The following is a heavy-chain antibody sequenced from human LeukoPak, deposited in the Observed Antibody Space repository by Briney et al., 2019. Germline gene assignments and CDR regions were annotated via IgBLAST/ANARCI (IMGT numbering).Heavy chain of an antibody. CDR1: GFTFDDYA. V-gene: IGHV3-9*01. CDR2: ISWNSGSI. Sequence: GRSLRLSCAASGFTFDDYAMHCVRQAPGKGLEWVSGISWNSGSIVYADSVKGRFTISRDKAKTSLYLQMNSLRAEDTALYYCAKAQPYYDSSGYYSLDYWGQGTLVTVSS. CDR3: AKAQPYYDSSGYYSLDY. J-gene: IGHJ4*02. D-gene: IGHD3-22*01.